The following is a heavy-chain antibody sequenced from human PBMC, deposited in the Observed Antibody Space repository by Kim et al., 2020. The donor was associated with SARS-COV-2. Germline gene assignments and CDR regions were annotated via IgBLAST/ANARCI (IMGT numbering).Heavy chain of an antibody. CDR2: IYYSGST. V-gene: IGHV4-39*07. CDR3: ARDWGGHGSGSDGMDV. D-gene: IGHD3-10*01. Sequence: SETLSLTCTVSGGSISSSSYYWGWIRQPPGKGLEWIGSIYYSGSTYYNPSLKSRVTISVDTSKNQFSLKLSSVTAADTAVYYCARDWGGHGSGSDGMDVWGQGTTVTVSS. CDR1: GGSISSSSYY. J-gene: IGHJ6*02.